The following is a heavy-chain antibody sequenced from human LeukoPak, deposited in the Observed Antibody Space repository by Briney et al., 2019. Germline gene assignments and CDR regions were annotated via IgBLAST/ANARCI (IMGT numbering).Heavy chain of an antibody. CDR1: GFTFSSYG. CDR3: AKDARTGIAASKSLGYFQH. Sequence: GGSLRLSCAASGFTFSSYGMHWVRQAPGKGLEWVAVISYDGSNKYYADYVKGRFTISRDNSKNTLYLQMNSLRAEDTAVYYCAKDARTGIAASKSLGYFQHWGQGTLVTVSS. J-gene: IGHJ1*01. D-gene: IGHD6-13*01. V-gene: IGHV3-30*18. CDR2: ISYDGSNK.